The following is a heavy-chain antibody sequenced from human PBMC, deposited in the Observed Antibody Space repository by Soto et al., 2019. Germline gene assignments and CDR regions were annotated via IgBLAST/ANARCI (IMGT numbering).Heavy chain of an antibody. CDR1: GGSISIGDYY. V-gene: IGHV4-30-4*01. D-gene: IGHD1-20*01. CDR3: ATSQKGYNWNYFDH. J-gene: IGHJ4*02. CDR2: IYYTGST. Sequence: SETLSLTCTVSGGSISIGDYYWSWVRQTPGKGLEWIGYIYYTGSTDYNPSLKSRVTISVDTSKNQFSLTVSGVSAADTAVYYCATSQKGYNWNYFDHWGQGALVTVS.